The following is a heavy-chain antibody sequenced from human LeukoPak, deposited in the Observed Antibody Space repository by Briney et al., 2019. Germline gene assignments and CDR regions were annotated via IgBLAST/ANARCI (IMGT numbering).Heavy chain of an antibody. V-gene: IGHV3-30*04. CDR2: ISYDGSNK. J-gene: IGHJ4*02. D-gene: IGHD5-18*01. Sequence: PGRSLRLSCAASGFTFSSYAMHWVRQAPGKGLEWVAVISYDGSNKYYADSVKGRFTISRGNSKNTLYLQMNSLRAEDTAVYYCARDLRRGYSYGYYFDYWGQGTLVTVSS. CDR1: GFTFSSYA. CDR3: ARDLRRGYSYGYYFDY.